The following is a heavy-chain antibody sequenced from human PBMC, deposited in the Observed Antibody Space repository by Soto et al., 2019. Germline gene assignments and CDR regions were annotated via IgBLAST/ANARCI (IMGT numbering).Heavy chain of an antibody. V-gene: IGHV3-74*01. CDR1: GFTFSSYW. D-gene: IGHD2-2*01. Sequence: EVQLVESGGGLVQPGGSLRLSCAASGFTFSSYWIHWVRQAPGKGLVWVSRINSDGSSTTYADSVKGRFTISRDNPKNTLYRQMTSLRAEDTAVYYCARVSREVVPAAIDYWGQGTLVTVSS. CDR2: INSDGSST. CDR3: ARVSREVVPAAIDY. J-gene: IGHJ4*02.